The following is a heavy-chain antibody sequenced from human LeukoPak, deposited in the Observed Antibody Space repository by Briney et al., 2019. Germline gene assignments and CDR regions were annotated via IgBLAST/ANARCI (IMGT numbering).Heavy chain of an antibody. CDR2: IYHSGST. J-gene: IGHJ4*02. Sequence: MASQTLSLTCTVSGGSISSGGYYWSWIRQPPGKGLEWIGYIYHSGSTYYNPSLKSRVTISVDTSKNQFSLKLSSVTAADTAVYYCARHMFLDSPKPPFDYWGQGTLVTVSS. CDR1: GGSISSGGYY. V-gene: IGHV4-30-2*01. CDR3: ARHMFLDSPKPPFDY. D-gene: IGHD3-10*02.